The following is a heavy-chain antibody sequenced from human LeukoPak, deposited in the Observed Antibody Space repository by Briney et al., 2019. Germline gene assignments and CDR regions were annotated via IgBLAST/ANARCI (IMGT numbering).Heavy chain of an antibody. J-gene: IGHJ6*03. CDR1: GFTFSSYY. CDR3: AREGYISNYYYYYMDV. V-gene: IGHV3-7*01. Sequence: PGGSLRLSCAASGFTFSSYYMSWVRQAPGKGLEWVANINQDGSDKYYVDSVKGRFTISRDNAKNSLYLQMNSLRAEDTAVYFCAREGYISNYYYYYMDVWGKGTTVTVSS. CDR2: INQDGSDK. D-gene: IGHD5-18*01.